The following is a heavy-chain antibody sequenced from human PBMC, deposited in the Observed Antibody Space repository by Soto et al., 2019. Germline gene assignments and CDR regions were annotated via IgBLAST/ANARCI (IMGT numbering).Heavy chain of an antibody. CDR1: GYTFTSYV. CDR3: ASEAIAAAAVYGMDV. CDR2: INAGNGNT. V-gene: IGHV1-3*05. D-gene: IGHD6-13*01. J-gene: IGHJ6*02. Sequence: QVQLVQSGAEEKKPGASVKVSCKASGYTFTSYVMHWVRQAPGKRLEWIGWINAGNGNTKYSQKFQGRVTITRDTSASTAYMELNSLRSEDTAVYYCASEAIAAAAVYGMDVWGQGTTVTVSS.